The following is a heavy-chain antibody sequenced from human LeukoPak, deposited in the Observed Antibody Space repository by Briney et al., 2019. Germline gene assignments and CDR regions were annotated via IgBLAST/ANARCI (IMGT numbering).Heavy chain of an antibody. Sequence: GGSLRLSCAASGFTFSSYAMHWVRQAPGKGLEWVAVISYDGSNKYYADSVKGRFAISRDNSKNTLYLQMNSLRAEDTAVYYCARVGVPYGSGSSLDYWGQGTLVTVSS. J-gene: IGHJ4*02. D-gene: IGHD3-10*01. CDR3: ARVGVPYGSGSSLDY. CDR2: ISYDGSNK. CDR1: GFTFSSYA. V-gene: IGHV3-30*09.